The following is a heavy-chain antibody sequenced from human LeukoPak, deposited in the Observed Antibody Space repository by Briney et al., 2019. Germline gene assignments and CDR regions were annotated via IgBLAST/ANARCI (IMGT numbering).Heavy chain of an antibody. J-gene: IGHJ4*02. V-gene: IGHV1-2*02. CDR3: ARDAEPDYYDSSYPFDY. CDR2: INPNSGGT. D-gene: IGHD3-22*01. CDR1: GYTFTGYY. Sequence: ASVKVSCKASGYTFTGYYMHWVRQAPGQGLEWMGWINPNSGGTNYAQKFQGRVTMTRDTSISTAYMELSRLRSDDTAVYYCARDAEPDYYDSSYPFDYWGQGSLVTVSS.